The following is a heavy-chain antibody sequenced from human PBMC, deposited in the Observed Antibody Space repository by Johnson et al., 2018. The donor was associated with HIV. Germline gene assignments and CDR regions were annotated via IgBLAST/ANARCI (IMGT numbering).Heavy chain of an antibody. CDR3: AKMYCNFWSGYSAQMDAFDV. Sequence: VQLVESGGGLVQPGGSLRLSCAASGFTFSSYAMSWVRQAPGKGLEWVSAISGSGGSTYYADSVKGRFTISRDNSKNTLYLGMYSLRAEDTAVYYCAKMYCNFWSGYSAQMDAFDVWGQGTMVTVSS. J-gene: IGHJ3*01. D-gene: IGHD3-3*01. V-gene: IGHV3-23*04. CDR2: ISGSGGST. CDR1: GFTFSSYA.